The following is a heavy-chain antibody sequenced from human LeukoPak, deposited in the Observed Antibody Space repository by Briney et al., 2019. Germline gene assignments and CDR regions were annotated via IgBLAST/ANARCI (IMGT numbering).Heavy chain of an antibody. CDR1: GFTFTNHW. D-gene: IGHD5-18*01. V-gene: IGHV3-7*01. J-gene: IGHJ4*02. CDR2: IREDGGHT. Sequence: GGSLRLSCVTSGFTFTNHWMSWVRQAPGKGLEWVANIREDGGHTNYVDSVKGRFTISRDNAKSSLYLQMNSLRAEDTAVYYCTRDAGTRLKYSFGYGDYWGQGALVTVSS. CDR3: TRDAGTRLKYSFGYGDY.